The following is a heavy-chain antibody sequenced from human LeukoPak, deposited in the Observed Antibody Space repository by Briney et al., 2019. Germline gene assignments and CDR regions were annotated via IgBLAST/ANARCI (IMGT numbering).Heavy chain of an antibody. CDR1: GGSISSYY. V-gene: IGHV4-4*09. CDR3: ARTITMVRGVTIDAFDI. CDR2: IYTSGST. D-gene: IGHD3-10*01. J-gene: IGHJ3*02. Sequence: KSSETLSLTCTVSGGSISSYYWSWIRQPPGKGLEWIGYIYTSGSTNYNPSLKSRVTISVDTSKNQFSLKLSSVTAADTAVYYCARTITMVRGVTIDAFDIWGQGTMVTVSS.